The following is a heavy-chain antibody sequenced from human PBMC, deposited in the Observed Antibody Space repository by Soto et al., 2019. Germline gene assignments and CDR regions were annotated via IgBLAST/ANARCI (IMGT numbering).Heavy chain of an antibody. J-gene: IGHJ6*02. V-gene: IGHV3-7*05. CDR2: IKKDGSEE. CDR1: GFNFNKYW. CDR3: TRARLITIFEGPYGMDI. Sequence: EEQLVESGGGLVQPGGSRRLSCVASGFNFNKYWMSWVRQAPGKGLEWVANIKKDGSEESYVDSVEGRFTISRDNAKSSLYLEMNSLRGEDTAVYYCTRARLITIFEGPYGMDIWGQGTTVIVSS. D-gene: IGHD3-3*01.